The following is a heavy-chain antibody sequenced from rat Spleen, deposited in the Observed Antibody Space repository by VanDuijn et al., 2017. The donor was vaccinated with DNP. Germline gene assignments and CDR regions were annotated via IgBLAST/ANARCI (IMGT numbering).Heavy chain of an antibody. CDR2: ISYDGSST. CDR3: ARGSTSIYWYFDF. CDR1: GFTFSTFP. J-gene: IGHJ1*01. Sequence: EVQLVESGGGLVQPGGSMKLSCVASGFTFSTFPMAWVRQAPTKGLEWVATISYDGSSTYHRDSVKGRFTISRDDAKSSLYLQMNSLKSEDTATYYCARGSTSIYWYFDFWGPGTMVTVSS. D-gene: IGHD3-1*01. V-gene: IGHV5-46*01.